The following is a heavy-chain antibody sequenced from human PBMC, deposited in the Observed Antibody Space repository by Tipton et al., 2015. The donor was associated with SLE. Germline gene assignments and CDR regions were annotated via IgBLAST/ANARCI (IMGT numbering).Heavy chain of an antibody. CDR1: GGSISSSSYY. CDR2: IHYSGST. CDR3: ARPGYSYGHDAFDI. D-gene: IGHD5-18*01. Sequence: TLSLTCTVSGGSISSSSYYCGWIRQPPGKGLEWIGCIHYSGSTYYNPSLKSRVTISVDTSKNQFSLKLSSVTAADTAVYYCARPGYSYGHDAFDIWGQGTMVTVSS. J-gene: IGHJ3*02. V-gene: IGHV4-39*07.